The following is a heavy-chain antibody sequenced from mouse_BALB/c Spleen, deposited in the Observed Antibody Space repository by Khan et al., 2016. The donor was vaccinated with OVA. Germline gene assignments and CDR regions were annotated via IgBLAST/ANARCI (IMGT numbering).Heavy chain of an antibody. D-gene: IGHD2-2*01. Sequence: QVQLKQSGPGLVAPSQSLSITCTVSGLSLSNYGVSWVRQPPGKGLEWLGVIWGDGTTNYNSDLNNRLSISKDNSTSQAFLMLNSLQTDDSATYYCASIYYGYDWCTYWGQGTLVTVSA. CDR1: GLSLSNYG. J-gene: IGHJ3*01. V-gene: IGHV2-3*01. CDR2: IWGDGTT. CDR3: ASIYYGYDWCTY.